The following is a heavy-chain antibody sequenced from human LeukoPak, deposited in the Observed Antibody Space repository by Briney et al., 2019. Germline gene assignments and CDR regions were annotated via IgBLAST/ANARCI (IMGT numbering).Heavy chain of an antibody. CDR3: AKSQSSGWLYYFDY. J-gene: IGHJ4*02. CDR1: GFAVSDNY. CDR2: VYSGGNT. D-gene: IGHD6-19*01. V-gene: IGHV3-53*01. Sequence: PGGSLRLSCTASGFAVSDNYMAWVRQAPGKGLEWASVVYSGGNTYYADSVEGRFTISRDNSKNTLYLQMNSLRVEDTAVYYCAKSQSSGWLYYFDYWGQGILVTVSS.